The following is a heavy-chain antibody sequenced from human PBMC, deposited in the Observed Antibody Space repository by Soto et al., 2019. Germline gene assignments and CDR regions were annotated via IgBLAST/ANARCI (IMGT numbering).Heavy chain of an antibody. V-gene: IGHV3-72*01. CDR2: IRNKATSYAT. Sequence: EVQLVESGGGLVQPGGSQRLSCAASGFTFSDHYMDWVRQARGKGLEWVGRIRNKATSYATDYAASVKGRITISRDDSKDSLYLLMNSLKTEDTAIYYCARDSGKGAYFDYWGHGTLATVSS. J-gene: IGHJ4*01. CDR3: ARDSGKGAYFDY. CDR1: GFTFSDHY. D-gene: IGHD1-26*01.